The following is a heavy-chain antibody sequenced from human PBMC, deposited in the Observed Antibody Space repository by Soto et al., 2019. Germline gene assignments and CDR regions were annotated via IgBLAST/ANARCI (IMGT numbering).Heavy chain of an antibody. CDR2: ISWDGGST. Sequence: GGSLRLSCAASGFTFDDYAMHWVRQAPGKGLEWVSLISWDGGSTYYADSVKGRFTISRDNSKNSLYLHMNSLRAEDNALYYCAKDTEPFNYYDSSGYLDWGQGTLVTVSS. CDR1: GFTFDDYA. D-gene: IGHD3-22*01. V-gene: IGHV3-43D*03. J-gene: IGHJ4*02. CDR3: AKDTEPFNYYDSSGYLD.